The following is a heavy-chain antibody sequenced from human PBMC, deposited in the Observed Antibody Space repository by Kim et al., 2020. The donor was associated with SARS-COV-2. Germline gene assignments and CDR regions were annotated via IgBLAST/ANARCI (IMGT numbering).Heavy chain of an antibody. CDR2: ISAYNGNT. J-gene: IGHJ4*02. D-gene: IGHD3-22*01. CDR1: GYTFTSYG. Sequence: ASMKVSCKASGYTFTSYGINWVRQAPGQGLEWMGWISAYNGNTNYAQKFQGRVTMTTDTSTRTAYMELRSLRSDDTAMYYCSRSPSNTYYYDGSGYRDYWGQGTLVTVSS. CDR3: SRSPSNTYYYDGSGYRDY. V-gene: IGHV1-18*01.